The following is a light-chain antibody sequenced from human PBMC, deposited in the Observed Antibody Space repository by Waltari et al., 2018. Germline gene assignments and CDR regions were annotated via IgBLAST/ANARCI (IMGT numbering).Light chain of an antibody. Sequence: SYEVTQPPSVSVSPGQTASITCSGAELDKMCVWWYQQKPGQSPVVILYHDVKRPSGTPGRFSGSSSGKTATLTIGGTQAMDEADYYCQAWDGTTVIFGGGTKLTVL. CDR3: QAWDGTTVI. J-gene: IGLJ2*01. CDR2: HDV. CDR1: ELDKMC. V-gene: IGLV3-1*01.